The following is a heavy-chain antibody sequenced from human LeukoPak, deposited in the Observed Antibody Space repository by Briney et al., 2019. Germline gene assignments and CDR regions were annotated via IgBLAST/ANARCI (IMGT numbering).Heavy chain of an antibody. D-gene: IGHD5-18*01. CDR2: INPNSGGT. CDR3: ARGRPWTAMVPGGDY. V-gene: IGHV1-2*06. CDR1: GYTFTGYY. J-gene: IGHJ4*02. Sequence: GASVKVSCKASGYTFTGYYMHWVRQAPGQGLEWMGRINPNSGGTNYAQKFQGRVTMTGDTSISTAYMELSRLRSDDTAVYYCARGRPWTAMVPGGDYWGQGTLVTVSS.